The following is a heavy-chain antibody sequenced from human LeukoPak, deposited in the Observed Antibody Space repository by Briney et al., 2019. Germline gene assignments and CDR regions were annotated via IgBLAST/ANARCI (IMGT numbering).Heavy chain of an antibody. CDR1: GYTFTCYY. J-gene: IGHJ3*02. CDR3: ARDSHSGYDSRYAFDI. CDR2: INPNSGGT. D-gene: IGHD5-12*01. V-gene: IGHV1-2*02. Sequence: ASVKVSCKASGYTFTCYYMHWVRQAPGQGLEWMGWINPNSGGTNYAQKFQGRVTMTRDTSISTAYMELSRLRSDDTAVYYCARDSHSGYDSRYAFDIWGQGTMVTVSS.